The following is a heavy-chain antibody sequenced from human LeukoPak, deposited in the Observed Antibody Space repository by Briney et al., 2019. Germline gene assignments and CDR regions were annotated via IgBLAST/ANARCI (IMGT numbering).Heavy chain of an antibody. D-gene: IGHD3-22*01. CDR2: MNPNSGNT. Sequence: ASVKVSCRASGYTFTSYDINWVRQATGQGLEWMGWMNPNSGNTGYAQKFQGRVTMTRNTSISTAYMELSSLRSEDTAVYYCASASPFADSSGYYLWGQGTLVTVSS. CDR3: ASASPFADSSGYYL. CDR1: GYTFTSYD. V-gene: IGHV1-8*01. J-gene: IGHJ5*02.